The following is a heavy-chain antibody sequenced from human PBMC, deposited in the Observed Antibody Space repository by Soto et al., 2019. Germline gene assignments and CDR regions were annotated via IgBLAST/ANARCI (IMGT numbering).Heavy chain of an antibody. V-gene: IGHV1-69*13. J-gene: IGHJ6*02. CDR1: GGTFSSYA. Sequence: ASVKVSCKASGGTFSSYAISWVRQAPGQGLEWMGGIIPIFGTANYAQKFQGRVTITADESTSTAYMELSSLRSEDTAVYYCARVERGIVVVPAAALSGYYYYGMDVWGQGTTVTVSS. CDR2: IIPIFGTA. D-gene: IGHD2-2*01. CDR3: ARVERGIVVVPAAALSGYYYYGMDV.